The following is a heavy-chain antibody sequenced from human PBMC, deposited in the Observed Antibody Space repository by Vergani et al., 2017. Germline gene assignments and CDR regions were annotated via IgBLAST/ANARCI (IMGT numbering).Heavy chain of an antibody. Sequence: VQLLESGGGLVQPGGSLRLSCAASGFTFSDYYMSWIRQAPGKGLEWVSYISSSGSTIYYADSVKGRFTISRDNAKNSLYLQMNSLRAEDTAVYYCARRSLSIAVAFDYWGQGTLVTVSS. J-gene: IGHJ4*02. V-gene: IGHV3-11*01. D-gene: IGHD6-19*01. CDR2: ISSSGSTI. CDR3: ARRSLSIAVAFDY. CDR1: GFTFSDYY.